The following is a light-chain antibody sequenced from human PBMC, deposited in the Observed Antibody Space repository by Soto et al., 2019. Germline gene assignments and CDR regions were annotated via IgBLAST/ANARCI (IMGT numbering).Light chain of an antibody. V-gene: IGKV4-1*01. Sequence: DIVMTQSPDSLAVSLGERATINCKSSQSVLYSSNNKNYLAWYQQKPGQPPKLLISWASTRESGVPDRFSGSGSGTDFTLTISSLQAEDVAVYYCQQYYSIPPTFGGGTKVEIK. CDR1: QSVLYSSNNKNY. CDR2: WAS. J-gene: IGKJ4*01. CDR3: QQYYSIPPT.